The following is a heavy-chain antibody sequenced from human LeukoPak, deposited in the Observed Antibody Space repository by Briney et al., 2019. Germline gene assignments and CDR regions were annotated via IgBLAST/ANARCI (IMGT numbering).Heavy chain of an antibody. J-gene: IGHJ3*02. CDR1: GGSISSYY. Sequence: SETLSLTCTVSGGSISSYYWSWIRQPPGKGLEWIGYIYYSGSTNYNPSLKSRVTISVDTSKNQFSLKLSSVTAADTAVYYCARYKRHSYAFDIWGQGTMVTVSS. V-gene: IGHV4-59*01. CDR2: IYYSGST. CDR3: ARYKRHSYAFDI. D-gene: IGHD1-14*01.